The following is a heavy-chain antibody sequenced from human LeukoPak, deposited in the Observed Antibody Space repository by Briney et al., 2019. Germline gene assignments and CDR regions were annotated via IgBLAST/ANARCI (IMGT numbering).Heavy chain of an antibody. V-gene: IGHV5-51*01. Sequence: GESLKISCKGSGYSFTNYWIGCVRPMPGKGLEWLGIISPGASATRYSPSFPGQVTISAHKSISTAYLQSSSLKASDTAMYYCARHRSSGYYAYWGQGTLVTVSS. CDR3: ARHRSSGYYAY. D-gene: IGHD3-22*01. CDR2: ISPGASAT. CDR1: GYSFTNYW. J-gene: IGHJ4*02.